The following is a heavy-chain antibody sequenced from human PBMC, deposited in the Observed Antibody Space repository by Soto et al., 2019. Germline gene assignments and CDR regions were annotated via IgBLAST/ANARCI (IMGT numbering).Heavy chain of an antibody. D-gene: IGHD2-15*01. CDR1: GFTVSSKY. Sequence: EVQLVESGGGLVQPGGSLRLSCAASGFTVSSKYMSWVRQAPGKGLEWVSLIQSGGTTYYADSVKGRFTISRDSSENTLNLQMDSLRAEDTAVYYCARDDVLCDGGSCYGVPMDVLGKGTTVTFSS. CDR3: ARDDVLCDGGSCYGVPMDV. J-gene: IGHJ6*03. CDR2: IQSGGTT. V-gene: IGHV3-66*01.